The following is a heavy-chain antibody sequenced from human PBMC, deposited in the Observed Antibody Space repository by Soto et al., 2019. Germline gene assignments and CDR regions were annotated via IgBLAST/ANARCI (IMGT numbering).Heavy chain of an antibody. CDR1: GFTFSDYA. J-gene: IGHJ4*02. CDR2: IASSGTPI. CDR3: TREGI. Sequence: EVQLVESGGGLAQPGGSLRLSCAASGFTFSDYAMNWVHQVPGKGLEWISQIASSGTPIYYADSVRGRFTISRDNAENSLYLQMNSLRDEDTAVYFCTREGIWGQGTLVTVSS. V-gene: IGHV3-48*02.